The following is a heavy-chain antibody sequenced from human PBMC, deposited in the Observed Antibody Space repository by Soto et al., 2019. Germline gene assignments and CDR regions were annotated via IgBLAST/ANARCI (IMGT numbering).Heavy chain of an antibody. Sequence: QLQLQESGSVLVKPSQTLSLTCAVSGGSISSGGYSWSWIRQPPGKGLEWIGYIYHSGSTYYNPSLKSRVTISVDRSKNQFSLKLSSVTAADTAVYYRARDPGLWGRGTLVTVSS. V-gene: IGHV4-30-2*01. CDR3: ARDPGL. CDR2: IYHSGST. CDR1: GGSISSGGYS. J-gene: IGHJ2*01.